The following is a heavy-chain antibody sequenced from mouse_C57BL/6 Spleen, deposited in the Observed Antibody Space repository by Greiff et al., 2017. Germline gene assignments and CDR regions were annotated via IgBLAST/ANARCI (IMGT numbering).Heavy chain of an antibody. CDR1: GYSITSGYY. J-gene: IGHJ2*01. V-gene: IGHV3-6*01. Sequence: DVQLQESGPGLVKPSQSLSLTCSVTGYSITSGYYWNWIRQFPGNKLEWMGYISYDGSNNYNPSLKNRISITRDTSKNQFFLKLNSVTTEDTATYYCARDGGLMRAYYFDYWGQGTTLTVSS. D-gene: IGHD3-3*01. CDR2: ISYDGSN. CDR3: ARDGGLMRAYYFDY.